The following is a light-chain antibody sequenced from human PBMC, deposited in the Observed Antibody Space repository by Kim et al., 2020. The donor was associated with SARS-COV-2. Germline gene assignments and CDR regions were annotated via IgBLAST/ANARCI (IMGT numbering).Light chain of an antibody. CDR3: QKYNSAPLT. J-gene: IGKJ5*01. CDR1: QGISNY. Sequence: DIQMTQSPSSLSASVGDRVTITCRASQGISNYLAWYQQKPGKVPELLIYDASTLESGVPSRFSGSGSGTDFTLTISSLQPEDVATYYCQKYNSAPLTLGQGTRLEIK. CDR2: DAS. V-gene: IGKV1-27*01.